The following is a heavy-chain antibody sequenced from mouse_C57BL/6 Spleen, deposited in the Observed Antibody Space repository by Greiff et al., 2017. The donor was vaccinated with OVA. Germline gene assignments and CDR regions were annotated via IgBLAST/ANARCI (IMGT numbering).Heavy chain of an antibody. V-gene: IGHV1-50*01. CDR3: ARRNYDYLFAY. D-gene: IGHD2-4*01. CDR2: IDPSDSYT. CDR1: GYTFTSYW. Sequence: LQQPGAELVKPGASVKLSCKASGYTFTSYWMQWVKQRPGQGLEWIGEIDPSDSYTNYNQKFKGKATLTVDTSSSTAYMQLSSLTSEDSAVYYCARRNYDYLFAYWGQGTLVTVSA. J-gene: IGHJ3*01.